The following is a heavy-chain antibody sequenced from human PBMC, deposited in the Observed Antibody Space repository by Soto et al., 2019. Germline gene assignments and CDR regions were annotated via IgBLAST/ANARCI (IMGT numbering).Heavy chain of an antibody. D-gene: IGHD1-26*01. CDR3: AKDRPVNARSGSLSS. J-gene: IGHJ5*02. Sequence: QVQLAESGGGVVQPGRSLRLSCAASGFIFNNYGMHWVRQAPGKGLEWVALTSHDGSNKYYVDSVRGRFTISRDNSKNTLYLQMNSLRAEDTAVYYCAKDRPVNARSGSLSSWGQGTLVTVSS. CDR1: GFIFNNYG. CDR2: TSHDGSNK. V-gene: IGHV3-30*18.